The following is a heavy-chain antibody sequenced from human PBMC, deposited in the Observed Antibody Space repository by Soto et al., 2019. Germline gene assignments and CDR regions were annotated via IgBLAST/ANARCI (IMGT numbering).Heavy chain of an antibody. J-gene: IGHJ5*02. CDR1: GGSISSYY. D-gene: IGHD2-15*01. Sequence: PSETLSLTCTVSGGSISSYYWSWIRQPPGKGLEWIGYIYYSGSTNYNPSLKSRVTISVDTSKNQFSLKLSSVTAADTAVYYCARVTVVVVAAINWFDPWGQGTLVTVSS. CDR3: ARVTVVVVAAINWFDP. CDR2: IYYSGST. V-gene: IGHV4-59*12.